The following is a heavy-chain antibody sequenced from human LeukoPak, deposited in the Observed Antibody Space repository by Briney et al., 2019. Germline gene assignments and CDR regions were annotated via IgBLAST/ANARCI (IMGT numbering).Heavy chain of an antibody. Sequence: GGSLRLSCAASGFTFSSYAMHWVRQAPGKGLEWVAVISYDGSNKYYADSVKGRFTISRDNSKNTLYLQMNSLRAEDTAVYYCAKGVAGNGFDYWGQGTLVTVSS. CDR1: GFTFSSYA. CDR3: AKGVAGNGFDY. V-gene: IGHV3-30-3*01. J-gene: IGHJ4*02. CDR2: ISYDGSNK. D-gene: IGHD6-19*01.